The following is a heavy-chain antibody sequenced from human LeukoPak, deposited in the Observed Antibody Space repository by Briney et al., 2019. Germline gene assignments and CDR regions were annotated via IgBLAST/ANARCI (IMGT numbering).Heavy chain of an antibody. J-gene: IGHJ5*02. CDR1: GGTFSSHA. Sequence: SVKVSCKATGGTFSSHAISWMRQAPGQGPEWMGGIIPIFGTAKYAQKFQGRVMIATDESTSIAYMELNSLRYEDTAVYYCARGNWNYGWFDTWGQGTPVTVSA. CDR3: ARGNWNYGWFDT. CDR2: IIPIFGTA. D-gene: IGHD1-7*01. V-gene: IGHV1-69*05.